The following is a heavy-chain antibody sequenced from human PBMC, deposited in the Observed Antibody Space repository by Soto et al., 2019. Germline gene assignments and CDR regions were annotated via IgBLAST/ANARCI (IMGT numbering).Heavy chain of an antibody. Sequence: QVQLVQSGAEVKKPGASVKVSCKVSGNIFTSQYMHWVRQAPGQGLEWMARINPSGGRTSYAQMFQGRVTMTRDTSTSTVHIELSSLRSEDTAVYYCFRDVGDWGQGTLVTVSS. CDR2: INPSGGRT. D-gene: IGHD3-3*01. V-gene: IGHV1-46*03. J-gene: IGHJ4*02. CDR1: GNIFTSQY. CDR3: FRDVGD.